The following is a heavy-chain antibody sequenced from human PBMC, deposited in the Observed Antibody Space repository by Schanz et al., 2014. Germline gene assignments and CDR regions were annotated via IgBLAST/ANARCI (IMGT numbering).Heavy chain of an antibody. J-gene: IGHJ5*02. D-gene: IGHD2-2*01. CDR2: INPNSGTT. CDR1: GYTFSFTSYN. V-gene: IGHV1-2*04. Sequence: QVQVEQSGPEVKKPGASVTVSCQASGYTFSFTSYNVHWVRQAPGQGLEWMGWINPNSGTTNYAQKLQGWVTMTRDTSISTAYMELSRLKSDDTAVYYCARDRRRYCSTASCLHDNWFDPWGQGTLVIVSS. CDR3: ARDRRRYCSTASCLHDNWFDP.